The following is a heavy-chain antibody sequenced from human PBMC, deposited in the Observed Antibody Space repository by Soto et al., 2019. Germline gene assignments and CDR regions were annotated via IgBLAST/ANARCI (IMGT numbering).Heavy chain of an antibody. CDR2: ISYDGSNK. CDR1: GFTFSSYG. CDR3: AKNYYGSGSYYALDY. V-gene: IGHV3-30*18. D-gene: IGHD3-10*01. J-gene: IGHJ4*02. Sequence: QVQLVESGGGVVQPGRSLRLSCAASGFTFSSYGMHWVRQAPGKGLEWVAVISYDGSNKYYADSVKGRFTISRDNSKNTLYLQMNSLRAEDTAVYYCAKNYYGSGSYYALDYWGQGTLVTVSS.